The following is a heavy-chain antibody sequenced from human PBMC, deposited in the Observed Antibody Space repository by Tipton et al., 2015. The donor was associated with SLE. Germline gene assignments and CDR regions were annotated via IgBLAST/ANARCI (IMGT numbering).Heavy chain of an antibody. D-gene: IGHD3-3*01. J-gene: IGHJ4*02. V-gene: IGHV4-39*01. Sequence: TLSLTCTVSGGSISRSSYYWGWIRQPPGKGLEWIGSIYYSGSTYYNPPLKSRVTISIDTSKNQFSLKLSSVTAADTAVYYCARLPLRPPFDYWGQGTLVTVSS. CDR3: ARLPLRPPFDY. CDR1: GGSISRSSYY. CDR2: IYYSGST.